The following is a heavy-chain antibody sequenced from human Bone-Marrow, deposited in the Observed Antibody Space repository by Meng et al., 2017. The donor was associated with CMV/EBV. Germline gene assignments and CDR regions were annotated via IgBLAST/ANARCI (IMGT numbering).Heavy chain of an antibody. J-gene: IGHJ6*02. CDR1: GFTFTSSA. CDR3: ARDSQIVVVPAANVAADYYGMDV. D-gene: IGHD2-2*01. CDR2: IVVGSGNT. Sequence: SVKVSCKASGFTFTSSAVQWVRQARGQRLEWIGWIVVGSGNTNYAQKFQERVTITRDMSTSTAYMELSSLRSEDTAVYYCARDSQIVVVPAANVAADYYGMDVWGQGTTVTVSS. V-gene: IGHV1-58*01.